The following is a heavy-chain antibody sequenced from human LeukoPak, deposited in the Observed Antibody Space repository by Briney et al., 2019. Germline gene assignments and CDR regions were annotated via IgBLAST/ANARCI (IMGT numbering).Heavy chain of an antibody. CDR2: IKSKTDGGTT. Sequence: PGGSLRLSCAASGFTFSNAWMSWVRQAPGKGLEWVGRIKSKTDGGTTDYAAPVKGGFTISRDDSKNTLYLQMNSLKTEDTAVYYCTTDPLLTIAAAARIDYWGQGTLVTVSS. V-gene: IGHV3-15*01. CDR1: GFTFSNAW. J-gene: IGHJ4*02. D-gene: IGHD6-13*01. CDR3: TTDPLLTIAAAARIDY.